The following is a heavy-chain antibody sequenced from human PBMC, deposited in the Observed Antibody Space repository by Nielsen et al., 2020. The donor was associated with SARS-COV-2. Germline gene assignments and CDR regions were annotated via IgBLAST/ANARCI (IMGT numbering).Heavy chain of an antibody. D-gene: IGHD3-22*01. CDR3: VRVRDDGHYYDTGPFDY. Sequence: GGSLRLSCEASGFIVTNYWLHWVRHVPGKGLVWVARVSFDVSPLYADSVKGRFTISRDNARDTLSLQMNSLSAEDTAVYYCVRVRDDGHYYDTGPFDYWGQGALVTVSS. V-gene: IGHV3-74*01. CDR1: GFIVTNYW. CDR2: VSFDVSP. J-gene: IGHJ4*02.